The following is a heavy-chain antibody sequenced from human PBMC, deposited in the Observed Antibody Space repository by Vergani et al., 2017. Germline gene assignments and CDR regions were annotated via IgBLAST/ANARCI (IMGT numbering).Heavy chain of an antibody. D-gene: IGHD3-3*01. CDR3: ARADFWSGYPYYFDY. V-gene: IGHV4-59*01. J-gene: IGHJ4*02. Sequence: QVQLQESGPGLVKPSETLSLTCTVSGGSISSYYWSWIRQPPGKGLEWIGYIYYSGSTNYNPSLKSRVTISVDTSENQFSLKLSSVTAADTAVYYCARADFWSGYPYYFDYWGQGTLVTVSS. CDR2: IYYSGST. CDR1: GGSISSYY.